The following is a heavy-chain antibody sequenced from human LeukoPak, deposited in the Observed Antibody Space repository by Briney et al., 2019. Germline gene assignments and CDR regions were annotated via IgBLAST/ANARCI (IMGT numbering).Heavy chain of an antibody. CDR3: AREPEPPGYSSGWSHWFDP. Sequence: GASVKVSCKASGYTFTGYYMHWVRQAPGQGLEWMGWINPNSGGTNYAQKLQGRVTMTTDTSTSTAYMELRSLRSDDTAVYYCAREPEPPGYSSGWSHWFDPWGQGTLVTVSS. CDR2: INPNSGGT. V-gene: IGHV1-2*02. D-gene: IGHD6-19*01. J-gene: IGHJ5*02. CDR1: GYTFTGYY.